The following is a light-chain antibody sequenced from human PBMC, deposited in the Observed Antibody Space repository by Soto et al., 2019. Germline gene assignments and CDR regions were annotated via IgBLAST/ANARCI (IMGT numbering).Light chain of an antibody. CDR2: EVS. CDR3: SSYTSSSIDYV. V-gene: IGLV2-14*01. Sequence: QSALTQPASVSGSPGQSFTISCTGTSSDVGGYNYVSWYQQHPGKAPKLMMYEVSNRASGVSNCFSGSKSGNTASLTISGLQTEDAADYDCSSYTSSSIDYVFGTGTKLTVL. J-gene: IGLJ1*01. CDR1: SSDVGGYNY.